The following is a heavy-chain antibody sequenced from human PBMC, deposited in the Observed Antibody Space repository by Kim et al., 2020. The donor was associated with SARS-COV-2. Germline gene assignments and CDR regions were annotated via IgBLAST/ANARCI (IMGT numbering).Heavy chain of an antibody. CDR3: ANSFSSGWYVGGKGFDY. J-gene: IGHJ4*02. CDR2: IWYDGSNK. D-gene: IGHD6-19*01. CDR1: GFTFSSYA. Sequence: GGSLRLSCAASGFTFSSYAMHWVRQAPGKGLEWVAVIWYDGSNKYYADSVKGRFTISRDNSKNTLYLQMNSLRAEDTAVYYCANSFSSGWYVGGKGFDYWGQGTLVTVSS. V-gene: IGHV3-33*06.